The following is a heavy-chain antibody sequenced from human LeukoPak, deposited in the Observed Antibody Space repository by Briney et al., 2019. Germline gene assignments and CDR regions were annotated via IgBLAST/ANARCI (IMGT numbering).Heavy chain of an antibody. D-gene: IGHD6-19*01. CDR3: ARAVAGTMVIDY. Sequence: GGSLRLSCAASGFTFSNYDMHWVRQAPGKGLEWVAVISYDGTNKYYADSVKGRFTISRDNSKSTLYLQMNSLRAEDTAVYYCARAVAGTMVIDYWGQGTLVTVSS. J-gene: IGHJ4*02. CDR2: ISYDGTNK. CDR1: GFTFSNYD. V-gene: IGHV3-30*03.